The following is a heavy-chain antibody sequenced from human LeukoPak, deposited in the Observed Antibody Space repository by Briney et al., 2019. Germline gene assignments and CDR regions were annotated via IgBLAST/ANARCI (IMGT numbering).Heavy chain of an antibody. CDR2: IRSKANSYAT. V-gene: IGHV3-73*01. Sequence: PGGSLRLSCAASGFTFSNAWMSWVRQAPGKGLEWVGRIRSKANSYATAYAASVKGRFTISRDDSKNTAYLQMNSLKTEDTAVYYCTLVIHHKYYYYYMDVWGKGTTVTVSS. J-gene: IGHJ6*03. CDR1: GFTFSNAW. CDR3: TLVIHHKYYYYYMDV. D-gene: IGHD3-22*01.